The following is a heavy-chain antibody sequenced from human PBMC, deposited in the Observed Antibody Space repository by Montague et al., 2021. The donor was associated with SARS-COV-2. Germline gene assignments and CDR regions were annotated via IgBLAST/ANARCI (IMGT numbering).Heavy chain of an antibody. CDR3: ARDHYDILTGYYY. D-gene: IGHD3-9*01. CDR2: ISSSSSSYI. J-gene: IGHJ4*02. V-gene: IGHV3-21*01. Sequence: SLRLSCAASRFTFSAYPMSWVRQAPGEGLEWVSSISSSSSSYIYYADSVKGRFTISRDNAKNSLYLQMNSLRAEDTAVYYCARDHYDILTGYYYWGQGTLVTVSS. CDR1: RFTFSAYP.